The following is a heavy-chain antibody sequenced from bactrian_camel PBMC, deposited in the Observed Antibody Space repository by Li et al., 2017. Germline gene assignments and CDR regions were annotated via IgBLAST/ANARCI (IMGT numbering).Heavy chain of an antibody. D-gene: IGHD3*01. V-gene: IGHV3S53*01. CDR3: AAMVTTGCSLSPATFSY. J-gene: IGHJ4*01. CDR2: VDYDGTT. Sequence: HVQLVESGGGSAQAGGSLNISCASVKSTYIWPCMGWFRQSPGMQREGVAAVDYDGTTNVQFSVKGRFTPSLDNAKNTLYLQMNSLKPEDTAVYYCAAMVTTGCSLSPATFSYWGQGTQVTVS. CDR1: KSTYIWPC.